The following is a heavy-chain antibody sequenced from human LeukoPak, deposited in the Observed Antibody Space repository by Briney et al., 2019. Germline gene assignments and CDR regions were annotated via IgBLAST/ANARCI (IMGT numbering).Heavy chain of an antibody. Sequence: GGSLRLSCAASGFTFSSYEMNWVRQAPGKGLEWVSSISSSSSYIYYADSVKGRFTISRDNAKNSLYLQMNSLRAEDTAVYYCASTSYDYVWGSYFARRTQSDYWGQGTLVTVSS. J-gene: IGHJ4*02. CDR3: ASTSYDYVWGSYFARRTQSDY. V-gene: IGHV3-21*01. D-gene: IGHD3-16*01. CDR2: ISSSSSYI. CDR1: GFTFSSYE.